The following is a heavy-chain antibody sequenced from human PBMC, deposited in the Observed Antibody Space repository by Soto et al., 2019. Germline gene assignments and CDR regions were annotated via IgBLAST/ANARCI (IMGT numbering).Heavy chain of an antibody. Sequence: QVQLQVSGPGLVKPAETLSLICRVSGDSVSLYYWNWIRQPPGKSLEWLGHVHSTIPVMYNPSVTGRLILSLDVSKNEVSLTLTSVSAADTAVYYCARRKVMNNPGLTDSWLDPWGQGSLVIVSS. CDR1: GDSVSLYY. D-gene: IGHD3-16*01. CDR2: VHSTIPV. V-gene: IGHV4-59*08. CDR3: ARRKVMNNPGLTDSWLDP. J-gene: IGHJ5*02.